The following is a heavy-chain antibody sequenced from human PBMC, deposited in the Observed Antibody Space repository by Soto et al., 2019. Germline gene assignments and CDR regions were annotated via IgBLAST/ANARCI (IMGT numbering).Heavy chain of an antibody. Sequence: PGESLKISCQVSGYTFTNYWVAWVRQMLGKGLEWMGIVFPGDSETRYSPSFQGQVTFSADQSTSTALLKWNSLRASDTAVYYCARRPLHCGGGSCSGPNDMDYWGQGPKVTVSS. D-gene: IGHD2-15*01. J-gene: IGHJ4*02. V-gene: IGHV5-51*01. CDR3: ARRPLHCGGGSCSGPNDMDY. CDR1: GYTFTNYW. CDR2: VFPGDSET.